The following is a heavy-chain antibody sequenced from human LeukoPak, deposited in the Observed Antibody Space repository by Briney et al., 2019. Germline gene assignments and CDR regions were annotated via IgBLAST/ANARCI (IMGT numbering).Heavy chain of an antibody. V-gene: IGHV3-30*04. D-gene: IGHD6-19*01. CDR2: ISYDGSNK. Sequence: PGGSLRLSCAASGFTFSSYAMHWVRQAPGKGLEWVADISYDGSNKYYADSVKGRFTISRDNSKNTLYLQMNSLRAEDTAVYYCARDRPSRLEIAVAGTTFVFDYWGQGTLVTVSS. CDR3: ARDRPSRLEIAVAGTTFVFDY. CDR1: GFTFSSYA. J-gene: IGHJ4*02.